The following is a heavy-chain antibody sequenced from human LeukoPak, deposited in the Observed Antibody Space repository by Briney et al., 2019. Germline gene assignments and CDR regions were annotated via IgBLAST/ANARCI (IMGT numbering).Heavy chain of an antibody. D-gene: IGHD3-22*01. J-gene: IGHJ3*02. V-gene: IGHV3-48*01. CDR3: ARLLAGSGYARDAFAI. Sequence: TGGSLRLSCAASGFTFSSYSMNWVRQAPGKGLEWVSYISSSSSTIYYADSVKGRFTISRDNAKNTLYLQMNSLRAEDTAVYYCARLLAGSGYARDAFAIWGQGTMVTVSS. CDR2: ISSSSSTI. CDR1: GFTFSSYS.